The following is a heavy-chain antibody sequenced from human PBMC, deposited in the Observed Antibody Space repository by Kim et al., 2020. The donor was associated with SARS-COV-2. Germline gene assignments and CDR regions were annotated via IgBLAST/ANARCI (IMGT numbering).Heavy chain of an antibody. J-gene: IGHJ4*02. V-gene: IGHV4-39*01. CDR2: IYYSGSP. Sequence: SQTLSLTCNVSVGSISSSSYYWGWIRQPPGKGLEWIGNIYYSGSPYYNPSLKSRVTISVDTAKNQFSLKLSSLTAADTAVYYCARSLTYYYDSSGSAFDSWGQGTLVTVSS. CDR1: VGSISSSSYY. CDR3: ARSLTYYYDSSGSAFDS. D-gene: IGHD3-22*01.